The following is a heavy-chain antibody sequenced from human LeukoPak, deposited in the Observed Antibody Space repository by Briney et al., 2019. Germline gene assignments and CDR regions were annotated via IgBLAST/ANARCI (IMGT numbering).Heavy chain of an antibody. V-gene: IGHV1-2*02. Sequence: ASVKVSCKASGYTFTSYDINWVRQAPGQGLEWMGWINPNSGGTNYAQKFQGRVTMTRDTSISTAYMELSRLRSDDTAVYYCARAPYYYGSGSYSPLDYWGQGTLVTVSS. D-gene: IGHD3-10*01. CDR3: ARAPYYYGSGSYSPLDY. CDR2: INPNSGGT. CDR1: GYTFTSYD. J-gene: IGHJ4*02.